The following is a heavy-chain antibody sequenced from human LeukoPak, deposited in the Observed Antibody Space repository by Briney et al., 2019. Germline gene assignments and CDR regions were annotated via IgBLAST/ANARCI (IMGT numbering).Heavy chain of an antibody. CDR3: ARFYYYDILTDYYGGDYFDY. D-gene: IGHD3-9*01. CDR1: GGSISSGGYY. V-gene: IGHV4-31*03. J-gene: IGHJ4*02. CDR2: IYYSGST. Sequence: PSQTLSLTCTVSGGSISSGGYYWSWIRQHPGKGLEWIGYIYYSGSTYYNPSLKSRVTISVDTSKNQFSLKLSSVTAADTAVYYCARFYYYDILTDYYGGDYFDYWGQGTLVTVSS.